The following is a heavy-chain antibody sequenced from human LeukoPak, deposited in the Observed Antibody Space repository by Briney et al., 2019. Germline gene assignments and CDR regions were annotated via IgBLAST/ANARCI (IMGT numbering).Heavy chain of an antibody. J-gene: IGHJ4*02. CDR3: AKDMQGSY. V-gene: IGHV3-23*01. D-gene: IGHD2-2*01. Sequence: GSLRLSCAASGFSFTSAAMTWVRQAPGKGLEWVSLISSSGANAYYADSVKGRFTISRDNSKSTLYLQMNSLRDEDTAIYYCAKDMQGSYWGQGTLVTVSS. CDR2: ISSSGANA. CDR1: GFSFTSAA.